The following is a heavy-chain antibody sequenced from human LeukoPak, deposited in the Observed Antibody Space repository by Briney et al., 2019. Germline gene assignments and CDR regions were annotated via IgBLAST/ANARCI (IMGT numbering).Heavy chain of an antibody. CDR3: ARSYSGDDAGWDY. J-gene: IGHJ4*02. CDR1: GFTFSSYA. Sequence: PGGSLRLSCAASGFTFSSYAMSWVRQAPGKGLEWVSAISGSGGSTYYADSVNGRFTISRDNSKNTLYLQMNSLRAEDTAVYYCARSYSGDDAGWDYWGQGTLVTVSS. CDR2: ISGSGGST. D-gene: IGHD5-12*01. V-gene: IGHV3-23*01.